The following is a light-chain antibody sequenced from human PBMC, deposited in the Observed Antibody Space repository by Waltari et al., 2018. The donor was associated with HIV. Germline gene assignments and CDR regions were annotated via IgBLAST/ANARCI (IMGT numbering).Light chain of an antibody. CDR2: EVN. V-gene: IGLV2-23*02. CDR3: CSYAGSRRV. J-gene: IGLJ1*01. Sequence: QSALTQPASVSASPGQSITISCTATSSHVGSYKLASWYQQYPGKAPKLMIYEVNKRPSGISNRFSGSKSGNTASLTISGLQAEDEADYYCCSYAGSRRVFGTGTKVTVL. CDR1: SSHVGSYKL.